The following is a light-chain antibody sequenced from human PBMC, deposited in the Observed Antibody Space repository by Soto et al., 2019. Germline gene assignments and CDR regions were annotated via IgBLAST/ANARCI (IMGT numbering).Light chain of an antibody. CDR3: AAWDDRLGGVV. V-gene: IGLV1-47*01. CDR1: FSNIGSNF. J-gene: IGLJ2*01. CDR2: RNN. Sequence: QSVLTQPPSASGTPGQTVTISCSGRFSNIGSNFIYWYQQLPGTAPKLLIYRNNERPSGVPDRFSASKSGTSASLAISGLRSEDEADYHCAAWDDRLGGVVFRGRTKLTVL.